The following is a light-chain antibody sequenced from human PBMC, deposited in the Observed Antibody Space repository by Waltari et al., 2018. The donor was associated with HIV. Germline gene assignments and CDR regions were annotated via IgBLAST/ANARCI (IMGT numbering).Light chain of an antibody. CDR2: DAS. J-gene: IGKJ3*01. CDR3: QARHSWPPLFT. Sequence: EIVLTQSPATLSLSPGEGATLSCSASQSVTTYLAWFQQKPGQPPRLLIFDASGRAPRVPARFSGSGSGTDFSLTISSREPEDFAVYYSQARHSWPPLFTFGPGTKV. CDR1: QSVTTY. V-gene: IGKV3-11*01.